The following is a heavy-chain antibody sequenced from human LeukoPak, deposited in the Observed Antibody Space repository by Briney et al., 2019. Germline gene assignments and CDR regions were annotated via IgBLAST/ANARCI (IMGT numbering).Heavy chain of an antibody. CDR3: ARAQISMVRGVITPYYYYYYGMDV. CDR1: GGSFSGYY. V-gene: IGHV4-34*01. J-gene: IGHJ6*02. Sequence: KASETLSLTCAVYGGSFSGYYWSWIRQPPGKGLEWIGEINHSGSTNYNPSLKSRVTISVDTSKNQFSLKLSSVTAADTAVYYCARAQISMVRGVITPYYYYYYGMDVWGQGTTVTVSS. CDR2: INHSGST. D-gene: IGHD3-10*01.